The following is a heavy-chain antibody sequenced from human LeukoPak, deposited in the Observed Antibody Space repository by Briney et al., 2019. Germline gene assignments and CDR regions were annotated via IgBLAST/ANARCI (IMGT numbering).Heavy chain of an antibody. J-gene: IGHJ4*02. Sequence: KPSETLSLTCTVSGGSISSYYWSWIRQPPGKGLEWIGYIYYGGSTNYNPSLKSRVTISVDTSKNQFSLKLSSVTAADTAVYYCARGGSSWISYYFDYWGQGTLVTVSS. CDR1: GGSISSYY. D-gene: IGHD6-13*01. V-gene: IGHV4-59*01. CDR3: ARGGSSWISYYFDY. CDR2: IYYGGST.